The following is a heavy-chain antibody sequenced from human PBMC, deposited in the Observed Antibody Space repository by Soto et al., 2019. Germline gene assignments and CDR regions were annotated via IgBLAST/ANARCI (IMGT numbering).Heavy chain of an antibody. CDR1: GGSVSSGSYY. Sequence: DTLSLTCTVSGGSVSSGSYYWSWIRQPPGKGLEWIGYIYYSGSTNYNPSLKSRVTISVDTSKNQFSLKLSSVTAADTAVYYCARDARRYYGMDVWGQGTTVTVS. V-gene: IGHV4-61*01. CDR3: ARDARRYYGMDV. CDR2: IYYSGST. J-gene: IGHJ6*02. D-gene: IGHD6-6*01.